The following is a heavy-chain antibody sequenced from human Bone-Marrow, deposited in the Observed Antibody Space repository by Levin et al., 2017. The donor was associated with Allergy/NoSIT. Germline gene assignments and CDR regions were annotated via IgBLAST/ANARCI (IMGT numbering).Heavy chain of an antibody. CDR3: ARREYDSSGYSYFDY. V-gene: IGHV4-34*01. J-gene: IGHJ4*02. CDR1: GGSFSGYY. D-gene: IGHD3-22*01. Sequence: SETLSLTCAVYGGSFSGYYWSWIRQPPGKGLEWIGEINHSGSTNYNPSLKSRVTISVDTSKNQFSLKLSSVTAADTAVYYCARREYDSSGYSYFDYWGQGTLVTVSS. CDR2: INHSGST.